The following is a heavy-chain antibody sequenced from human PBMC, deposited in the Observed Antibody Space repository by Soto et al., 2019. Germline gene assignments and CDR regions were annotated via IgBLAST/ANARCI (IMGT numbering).Heavy chain of an antibody. V-gene: IGHV4-39*07. CDR2: INHSGST. CDR3: ATRRAPRSPPDY. CDR1: GGSISSGDYY. D-gene: IGHD1-26*01. Sequence: SETLSLTCTVSGGSISSGDYYWSWIRQPPGKGLEWIGEINHSGSTNYNPSLKSRVTISVDTSKNQFSLKLSSVTAADTAVYYCATRRAPRSPPDYWGQGTLVTVSS. J-gene: IGHJ4*02.